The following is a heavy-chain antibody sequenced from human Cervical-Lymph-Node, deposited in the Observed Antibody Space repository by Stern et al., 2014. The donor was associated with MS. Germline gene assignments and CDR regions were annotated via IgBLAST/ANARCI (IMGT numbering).Heavy chain of an antibody. D-gene: IGHD4-17*01. CDR3: AREATVPRGNWFDP. V-gene: IGHV4-30-4*01. Sequence: QLQLQESGPGLVKPSQTLSLTCTVSGGSISSGDYYWGWIRRPPGKGLEWVGYIYLSGSTYYNPSLKSRVTISVDTSKNQFSLKLSSVTAADTAVYYCAREATVPRGNWFDPWGQGTLVTVSS. CDR1: GGSISSGDYY. J-gene: IGHJ5*02. CDR2: IYLSGST.